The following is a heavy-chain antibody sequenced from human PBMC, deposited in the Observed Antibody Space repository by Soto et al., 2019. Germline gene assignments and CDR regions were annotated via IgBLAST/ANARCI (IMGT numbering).Heavy chain of an antibody. Sequence: QLQLQESGSGLVKPSQTLSLTCAVSGGSISSGGYSWSWLRQPPGKGLEWIGYIFHSGSTYYNPSLKRLLPIAVGGSKNRFSLELSAVTAAYTAGYYCASEGGSGTPDWYSNVWGRGTLVTVSS. CDR2: IFHSGST. D-gene: IGHD1-26*01. V-gene: IGHV4-30-2*01. CDR3: ASEGGSGTPDWYSNV. J-gene: IGHJ2*01. CDR1: GGSISSGGYS.